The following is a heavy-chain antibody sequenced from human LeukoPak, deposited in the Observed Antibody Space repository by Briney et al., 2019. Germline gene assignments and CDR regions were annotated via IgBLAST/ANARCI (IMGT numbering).Heavy chain of an antibody. Sequence: RGALRVSCLDSGFTFSSFPMHWVRQAPGEGLEYVSSITNNVVGTYYADSVKGRFTISRDNSKNTLFLQMSSLRADGSAVYYCVNSYGDYSTLCYFDYWGQGTLVTVSS. D-gene: IGHD4-17*01. CDR3: VNSYGDYSTLCYFDY. V-gene: IGHV3-64D*06. CDR1: GFTFSSFP. CDR2: ITNNVVGT. J-gene: IGHJ4*02.